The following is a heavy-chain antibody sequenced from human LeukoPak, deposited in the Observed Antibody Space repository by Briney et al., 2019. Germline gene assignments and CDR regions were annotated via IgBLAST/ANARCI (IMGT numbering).Heavy chain of an antibody. CDR1: VESFYGYY. Sequence: SETLSLTCTVYVESFYGYYWSGLPESPRKGLEWIGDGRHGGSTRYNPSLKSRVSISLDTSKNLFYLKLSSVTAADTAVYFCVLWFGFPYGMDVWGQGTTVIVSS. V-gene: IGHV4-34*01. CDR3: VLWFGFPYGMDV. CDR2: GRHGGST. D-gene: IGHD3-10*01. J-gene: IGHJ6*02.